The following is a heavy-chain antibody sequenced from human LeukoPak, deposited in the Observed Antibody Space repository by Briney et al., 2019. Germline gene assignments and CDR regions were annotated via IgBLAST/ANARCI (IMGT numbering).Heavy chain of an antibody. V-gene: IGHV3-48*01. CDR3: TTDRPPNVLLWFGELPPGMDV. D-gene: IGHD3-10*01. CDR2: ISISGTTI. Sequence: PGGSLRLSCAASGFTFSTYAINWVRQAPGKGLEWLSYISISGTTIYYADSIKGRFTISRDNAKNSLYLQMNSLKTEDTAVYYCTTDRPPNVLLWFGELPPGMDVWGQGTTVTVSS. CDR1: GFTFSTYA. J-gene: IGHJ6*02.